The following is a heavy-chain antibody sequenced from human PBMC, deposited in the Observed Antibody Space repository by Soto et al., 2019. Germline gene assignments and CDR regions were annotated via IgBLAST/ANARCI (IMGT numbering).Heavy chain of an antibody. D-gene: IGHD3-22*01. Sequence: SETLSLTCAAYGGSFSGYYWSWIRQPPGKGLEWIGEIYHSGSTNYNPSLKSRVTISVDKSKNQFSLKLSSVTAADTAVYYCAGTYYDSSGYYYLYWGQGTLVTVSS. V-gene: IGHV4-34*01. J-gene: IGHJ4*02. CDR1: GGSFSGYY. CDR2: IYHSGST. CDR3: AGTYYDSSGYYYLY.